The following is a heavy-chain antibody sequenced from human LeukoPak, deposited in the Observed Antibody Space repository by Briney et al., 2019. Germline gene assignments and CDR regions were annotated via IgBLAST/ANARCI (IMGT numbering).Heavy chain of an antibody. V-gene: IGHV4-59*01. CDR2: IYYSGST. D-gene: IGHD6-13*01. Sequence: SETLSLTCTVSGGSISSYYWSWIRQPPGKGLEWIGYIYYSGSTNYNPSLKSRVTISVDTSKNQFSLKLSSVTAADTAVYYCAQVGSSWSFDYWGQGTLVTVSS. CDR1: GGSISSYY. CDR3: AQVGSSWSFDY. J-gene: IGHJ4*02.